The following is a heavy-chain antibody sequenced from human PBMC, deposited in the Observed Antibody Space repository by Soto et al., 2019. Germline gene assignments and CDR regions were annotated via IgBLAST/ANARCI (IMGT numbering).Heavy chain of an antibody. CDR2: ISSSGSTI. CDR3: ARGSGCSSTSCYTAYGMDV. V-gene: IGHV3-48*03. D-gene: IGHD2-2*02. CDR1: GFTFSSYE. J-gene: IGHJ6*02. Sequence: EVQLVESGGGLVQPGGSLRLSCAASGFTFSSYEMNWVRQAPGKGLEWVSYISSSGSTIYYADSVKGRFTISRDNAKNSLYLQMNSLRDEDTAVYYCARGSGCSSTSCYTAYGMDVWGQGTTVTVSS.